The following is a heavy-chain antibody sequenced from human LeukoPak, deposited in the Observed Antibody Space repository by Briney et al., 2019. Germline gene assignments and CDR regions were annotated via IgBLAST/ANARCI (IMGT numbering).Heavy chain of an antibody. CDR2: INGDGRNI. D-gene: IGHD1-26*01. CDR1: GFTLSSYW. J-gene: IGHJ4*02. CDR3: ARDRSGSSSKADY. V-gene: IGHV3-74*01. Sequence: GGSLRLSCVASGFTLSSYWMHWVRQDPRKGLVWVSRINGDGRNINYADSVRGRFTISRDNAKNSLYLQMNSLRAEDTAVYYCARDRSGSSSKADYWGQGTLVTVSS.